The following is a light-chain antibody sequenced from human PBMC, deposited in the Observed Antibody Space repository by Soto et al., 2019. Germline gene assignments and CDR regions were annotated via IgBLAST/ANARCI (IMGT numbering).Light chain of an antibody. CDR1: QSISSY. V-gene: IGKV3-11*01. CDR3: QQRSNWPLT. J-gene: IGKJ4*01. CDR2: DAS. Sequence: EIVLTQSPGTLSLSPGERATLSCRASQSISSYLAWYQQKPGQAPRLLIYDASNRATGIPARFSGSGSGTDFTLMISSLEPEDFAVYYCQQRSNWPLTFGGGTKVEIK.